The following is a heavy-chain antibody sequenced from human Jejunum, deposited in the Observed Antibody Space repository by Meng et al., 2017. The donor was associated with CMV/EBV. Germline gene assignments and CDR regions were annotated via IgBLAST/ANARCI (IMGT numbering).Heavy chain of an antibody. CDR3: AKRRGNSYYYNMDV. D-gene: IGHD1-1*01. J-gene: IGHJ6*02. V-gene: IGHV3-23*01. CDR2: ISDSATGS. Sequence: FVFRNYAMSWGRQAPGKGLEWVSTISDSATGSNYADSVRGRFTISRDNSKNILFLQMNSLRAEDTAVYYCAKRRGNSYYYNMDVWGQGTTVTVSS. CDR1: FVFRNYA.